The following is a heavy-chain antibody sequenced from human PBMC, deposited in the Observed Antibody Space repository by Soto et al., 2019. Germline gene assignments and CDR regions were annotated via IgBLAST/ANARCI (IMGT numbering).Heavy chain of an antibody. J-gene: IGHJ3*01. CDR3: EREEVYCNGGPCYRGAFDF. V-gene: IGHV3-21*02. CDR2: IGNYNNPT. D-gene: IGHD2-15*01. CDR1: GFTFSADS. Sequence: VQLVESGGGLVKPGGSPRLSCAASGFTFSADSMLGVRQAPGKGLEWLAFIGNYNNPTSYADAVRGRFTISRHNPKHSVYLQMNSLREEDTALDVCEREEVYCNGGPCYRGAFDFWGQGTIVTVSS.